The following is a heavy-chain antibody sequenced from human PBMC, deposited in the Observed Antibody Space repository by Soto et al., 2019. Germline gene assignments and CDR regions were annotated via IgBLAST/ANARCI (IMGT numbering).Heavy chain of an antibody. CDR1: GYTFTSYY. V-gene: IGHV1-46*03. CDR3: ARGWYNWNYGSGSYYKNAFDI. Sequence: GASVKVSCKASGYTFTSYYMHWVRQAPGQGLEWMGIINPSGGSTSYAQKFQGRVTMTRDTSTSTVYMELSSLRSEDTAVYYCARGWYNWNYGSGSYYKNAFDIWGQGTMVTVSS. CDR2: INPSGGST. D-gene: IGHD3-10*01. J-gene: IGHJ3*02.